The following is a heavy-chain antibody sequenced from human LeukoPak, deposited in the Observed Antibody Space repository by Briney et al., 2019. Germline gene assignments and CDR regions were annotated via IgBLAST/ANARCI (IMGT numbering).Heavy chain of an antibody. V-gene: IGHV1-2*02. J-gene: IGHJ6*03. Sequence: ASVKVSCKASGYTFTDYYMHWVRQAPGQGLEWMGWINPSSGGTNYAQKSQGRVTVTRDTSISTAYMELSSLRSEDTAVYYCARVPVATMPNYYYYYYMDVWGKGTTVTISS. CDR3: ARVPVATMPNYYYYYYMDV. CDR2: INPSSGGT. D-gene: IGHD5-12*01. CDR1: GYTFTDYY.